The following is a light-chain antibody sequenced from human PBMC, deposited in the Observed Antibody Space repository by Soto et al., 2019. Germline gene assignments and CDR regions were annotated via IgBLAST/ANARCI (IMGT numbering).Light chain of an antibody. CDR3: EQLHSYPMT. J-gene: IGKJ5*01. CDR1: QGIAVS. Sequence: IQLTQSPSSLSASVGDRVTVTFGASQGIAVSLAWYQQKPGKAPKLLIYEASTLQSGVPSGFSGSGSGTDFTLTISSLQPEDFATYYCEQLHSYPMTFGQGTRLEIK. V-gene: IGKV1-9*01. CDR2: EAS.